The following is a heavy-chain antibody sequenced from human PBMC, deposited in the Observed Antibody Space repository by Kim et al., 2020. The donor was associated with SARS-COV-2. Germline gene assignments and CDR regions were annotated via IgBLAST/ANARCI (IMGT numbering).Heavy chain of an antibody. CDR1: GGSFSGYY. V-gene: IGHV4-34*01. CDR2: INHSGST. CDR3: ARWDYTRYFDL. D-gene: IGHD4-4*01. J-gene: IGHJ2*01. Sequence: SETLSLTCAVYGGSFSGYYWSWIRQPPGKGLEWIGEINHSGSTNYNPSLKSRVTISVDTSKNQFSLKLSSVTAADTAVYYCARWDYTRYFDLWGRGTLVTVSS.